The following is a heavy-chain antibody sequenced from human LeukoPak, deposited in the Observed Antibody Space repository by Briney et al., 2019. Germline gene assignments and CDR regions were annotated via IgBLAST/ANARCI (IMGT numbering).Heavy chain of an antibody. J-gene: IGHJ3*02. D-gene: IGHD5-12*01. CDR3: TTGVATINFLRYAFDI. CDR1: GFTFNTYA. CDR2: ISDSGGSA. Sequence: GGSLRLSCAASGFTFNTYAMSWVRQAPGKGLEWVSAISDSGGSAYYADSVKGRFTISRDNSKNTLYLQMNSLKTEDTAVYYCTTGVATINFLRYAFDIWGQGTMVTVSS. V-gene: IGHV3-23*01.